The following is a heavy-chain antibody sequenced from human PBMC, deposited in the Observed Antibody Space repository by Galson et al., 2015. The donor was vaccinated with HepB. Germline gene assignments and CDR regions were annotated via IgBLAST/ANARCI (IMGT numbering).Heavy chain of an antibody. Sequence: SQRLSCAASGFTFSHYGMHWVRQAPGKGLEWVTATSYDGNNKYYADSVKGRFTISRDNSKNTVSLQVNGLTTEDTAVYFCARVLSSGWTRQFDYWGQGTLVAVSS. D-gene: IGHD6-19*01. CDR3: ARVLSSGWTRQFDY. CDR2: TSYDGNNK. V-gene: IGHV3-30*03. J-gene: IGHJ4*02. CDR1: GFTFSHYG.